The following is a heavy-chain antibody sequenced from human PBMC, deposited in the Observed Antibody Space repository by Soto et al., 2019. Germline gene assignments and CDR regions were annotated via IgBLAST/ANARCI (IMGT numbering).Heavy chain of an antibody. CDR1: GGTFSSYA. D-gene: IGHD3-9*01. Sequence: AASVKVSCKASGGTFSSYAISWLRQAPGQGLEWMGGIIPIFGTANYAQKFQGRVTITADESTSTAYMELSSLRSEDTAVYYCARSDILTGYLGYYYYYYGMDVWGQGTTVTVSS. J-gene: IGHJ6*02. CDR3: ARSDILTGYLGYYYYYYGMDV. V-gene: IGHV1-69*13. CDR2: IIPIFGTA.